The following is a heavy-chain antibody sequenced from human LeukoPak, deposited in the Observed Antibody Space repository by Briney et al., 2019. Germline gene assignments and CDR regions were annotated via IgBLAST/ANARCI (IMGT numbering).Heavy chain of an antibody. CDR3: ARSQWLEAWFDP. CDR2: INSDGSST. Sequence: GGSLRLSCAASGYTFSSYWMHWVRQGPGKGLVWVSRINSDGSSTNYADSVKGRFTISRDNAKNTLYLQMNSLRAEDTAVYYCARSQWLEAWFDPWGQGTLVTVSS. J-gene: IGHJ5*02. D-gene: IGHD6-19*01. V-gene: IGHV3-74*01. CDR1: GYTFSSYW.